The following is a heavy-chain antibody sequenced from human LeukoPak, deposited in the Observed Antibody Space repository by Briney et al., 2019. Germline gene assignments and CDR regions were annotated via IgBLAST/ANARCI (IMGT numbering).Heavy chain of an antibody. CDR1: GYSFSTYG. CDR3: ARETIEAFDV. Sequence: ASVKVSCKTSGYSFSTYGISWVRQAPGQGLEWMGWISAYNGNTNYAQKFQGRVTMTTDTSTSTAHLEMRSLRPDATAVYYCARETIEAFDVWGQGTMVTVSS. J-gene: IGHJ3*01. V-gene: IGHV1-18*01. CDR2: ISAYNGNT. D-gene: IGHD4/OR15-4a*01.